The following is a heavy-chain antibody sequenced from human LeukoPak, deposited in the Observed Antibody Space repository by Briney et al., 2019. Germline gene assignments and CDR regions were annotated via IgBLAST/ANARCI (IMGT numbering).Heavy chain of an antibody. D-gene: IGHD1-26*01. J-gene: IGHJ4*02. V-gene: IGHV1-46*01. CDR1: GYTFTSYY. CDR2: INPSGGST. Sequence: ASVKVSCKASGYTFTSYYMHWVRQAPGQGLEWMGIINPSGGSTSYAQKFQGRVTMTRDMSTSTVYMELSSLRSEDTAVYYCARGPVGATTGDYYFDYRGQGTLVTVSS. CDR3: ARGPVGATTGDYYFDY.